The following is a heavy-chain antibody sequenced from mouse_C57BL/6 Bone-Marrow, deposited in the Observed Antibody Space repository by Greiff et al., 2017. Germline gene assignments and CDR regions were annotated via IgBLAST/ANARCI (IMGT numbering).Heavy chain of an antibody. V-gene: IGHV1-64*01. CDR3: ARRGRGYYAMDY. CDR2: IHPNSGST. CDR1: GYTFTSYW. Sequence: QVQLQQPGAELVKPGASVTLSCKASGYTFTSYWMHWVKQRPGQGLEWIGMIHPNSGSTNYNEKFKSKATLTVDKSSSTAYMPLSSLTSEDSAVYDWARRGRGYYAMDYWGQGTSVTVAA. J-gene: IGHJ4*01.